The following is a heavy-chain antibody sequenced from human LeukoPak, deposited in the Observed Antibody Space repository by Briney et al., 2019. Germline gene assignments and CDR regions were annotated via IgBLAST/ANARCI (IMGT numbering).Heavy chain of an antibody. CDR2: MRSKTQNYAT. J-gene: IGHJ4*02. D-gene: IGHD3-22*01. CDR1: GFTFSDSG. CDR3: TNYDDSSDLWGY. Sequence: GGSLRLSCAASGFTFSDSGMHWVRQAPGKGLEWVGRMRSKTQNYATAYAASVKGRFTTSRGDSKNTAFLQMNSLKTEGTAVYYCTNYDDSSDLWGYWGQGTLVTVSS. V-gene: IGHV3-73*01.